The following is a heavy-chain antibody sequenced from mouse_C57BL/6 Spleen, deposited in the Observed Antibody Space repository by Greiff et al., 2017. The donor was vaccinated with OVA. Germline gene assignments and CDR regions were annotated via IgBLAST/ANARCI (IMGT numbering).Heavy chain of an antibody. CDR1: GYTFTSYW. V-gene: IGHV1-53*01. D-gene: IGHD1-1*01. J-gene: IGHJ2*01. Sequence: QVQLQQPGTELVKPGASVKLSCTASGYTFTSYWMHWVKQRPGQGLEWIGNINPSNGGTNYNEKFKSKVTLTVDKSSSTAYMQLSSLTSEDSAVYYCASQEVFITTVVAPAYWGQGTTLTVSS. CDR2: INPSNGGT. CDR3: ASQEVFITTVVAPAY.